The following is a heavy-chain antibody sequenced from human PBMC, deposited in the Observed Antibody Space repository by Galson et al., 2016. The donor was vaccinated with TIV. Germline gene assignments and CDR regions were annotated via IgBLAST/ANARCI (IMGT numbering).Heavy chain of an antibody. D-gene: IGHD5-18*01. CDR2: YDRENGER. Sequence: SVKVSCKVSGYRLSKLSMYWVRQAPGEGLEWMGGYDRENGERVHTQKFQGRVTITADESTSTVYMELSSLRSEDTAVYYCAKDRNTAFDTYSYYYGMDVWGQGTTVTVSS. CDR3: AKDRNTAFDTYSYYYGMDV. CDR1: GYRLSKLS. V-gene: IGHV1-24*01. J-gene: IGHJ6*02.